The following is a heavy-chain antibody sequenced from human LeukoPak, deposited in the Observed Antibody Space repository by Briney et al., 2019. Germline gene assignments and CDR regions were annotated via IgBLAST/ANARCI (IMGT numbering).Heavy chain of an antibody. CDR2: ISSSSHI. Sequence: PGGSLRLSCAASGFAFNFYILNWVRQAPGKGLEWVSSISSSSHIYYADSVRGRFTISRDNAKNSLYLQMNSLRGEDTALYYCARAGDYGDYGMDVWGQGTTVTVSS. V-gene: IGHV3-21*01. J-gene: IGHJ6*02. D-gene: IGHD4-17*01. CDR1: GFAFNFYI. CDR3: ARAGDYGDYGMDV.